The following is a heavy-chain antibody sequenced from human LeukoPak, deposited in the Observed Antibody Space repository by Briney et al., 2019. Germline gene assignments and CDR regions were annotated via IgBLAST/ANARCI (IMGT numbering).Heavy chain of an antibody. V-gene: IGHV3-64*01. CDR3: ATGGQQLNYFDY. CDR2: ISSNGGNI. D-gene: IGHD6-13*01. J-gene: IGHJ4*02. CDR1: GFTFSSYA. Sequence: GGSLRLSCAASGFTFSSYAMHWVRQAPGKGLEYVSAISSNGGNIYYASSVKGRFTISRDNSKNTLYLQMGSLRAEDMAVYYCATGGQQLNYFDYWGQGTLVTVSS.